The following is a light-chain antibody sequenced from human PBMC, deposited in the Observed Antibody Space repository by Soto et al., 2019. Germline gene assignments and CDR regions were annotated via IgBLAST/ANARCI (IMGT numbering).Light chain of an antibody. CDR3: QQYGSSPLT. J-gene: IGKJ1*01. Sequence: DIVLTQSPGTLSLSPGERATLSCRASQSVSSSYLAWYQQKPGQAPRLLIYGASSRATGIPDRFSGSGSGTDFTLTISRLEPEDFAAYYCQQYGSSPLTFGQGTKVEIK. CDR2: GAS. V-gene: IGKV3-20*01. CDR1: QSVSSSY.